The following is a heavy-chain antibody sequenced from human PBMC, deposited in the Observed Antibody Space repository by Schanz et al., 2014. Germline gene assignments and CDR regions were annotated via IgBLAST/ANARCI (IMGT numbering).Heavy chain of an antibody. Sequence: QVQLQQWGAGLLKPSETLSLSCAVYSGSFSGYYWSWIRQPPGKGLEWIGEINHSGSTNYNPSLKSRATISVDPSKNQSSLKLSSVPAADTAVYYCARGPDSTSADVTRGRRRYYFDYWGQGTLVTVSS. D-gene: IGHD6-13*01. CDR3: ARGPDSTSADVTRGRRRYYFDY. V-gene: IGHV4-34*01. J-gene: IGHJ4*02. CDR2: INHSGST. CDR1: SGSFSGYY.